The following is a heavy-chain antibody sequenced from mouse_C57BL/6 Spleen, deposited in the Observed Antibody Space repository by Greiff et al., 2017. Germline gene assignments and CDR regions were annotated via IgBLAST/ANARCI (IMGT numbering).Heavy chain of an antibody. CDR2: ISDGGSYT. D-gene: IGHD2-4*01. V-gene: IGHV5-4*01. J-gene: IGHJ3*01. Sequence: EVKLMESGGGLVKPGGSLKLSCAASGFTFSSYAMPWVRQTPEKRLEWVATISDGGSYTYYPDNVKGRFTISRDNAKNNLYLQMSHLKSEDTAMYYCARDGDDYGGGFAYWGQGTLVTVSA. CDR3: ARDGDDYGGGFAY. CDR1: GFTFSSYA.